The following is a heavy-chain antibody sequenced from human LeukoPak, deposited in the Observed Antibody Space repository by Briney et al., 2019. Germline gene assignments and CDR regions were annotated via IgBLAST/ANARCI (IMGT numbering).Heavy chain of an antibody. Sequence: GGSLRLSCAASGFTFSSYAMHWVRQAPGKVLEYVSAISSNGGSTYYANSVKGRFTISRDNSKNTLYLQMGSLRAEDMAVYYCARAKPLGDYVKYYYYGMDVWGQGTTVTVSS. V-gene: IGHV3-64*01. CDR2: ISSNGGST. CDR1: GFTFSSYA. D-gene: IGHD4-17*01. CDR3: ARAKPLGDYVKYYYYGMDV. J-gene: IGHJ6*02.